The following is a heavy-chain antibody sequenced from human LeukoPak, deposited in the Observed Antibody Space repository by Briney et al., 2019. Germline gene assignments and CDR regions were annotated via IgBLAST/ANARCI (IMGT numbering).Heavy chain of an antibody. J-gene: IGHJ4*02. V-gene: IGHV4-4*02. CDR2: IYHSGST. Sequence: PSETLSLTCAVSGGSISSSNWWSWVRQPPGKGLEWIGEIYHSGSTNYNPSLKSRVTISVDKSKNQFSLKLSSVTAADTAVYYCGRDRRATYYYDSSGYYSDFWGQGTLVTVSS. CDR1: GGSISSSNW. D-gene: IGHD3-22*01. CDR3: GRDRRATYYYDSSGYYSDF.